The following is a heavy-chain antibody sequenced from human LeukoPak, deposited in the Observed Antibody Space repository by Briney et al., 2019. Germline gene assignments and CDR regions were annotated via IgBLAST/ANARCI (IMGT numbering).Heavy chain of an antibody. CDR1: GFTFSSYG. CDR3: ASPDYYDSSSFDY. V-gene: IGHV3-30*03. J-gene: IGHJ4*02. CDR2: ISYDGSNK. D-gene: IGHD3-22*01. Sequence: GGSLRLSCAASGFTFSSYGMHWVRQAPGKGLEWVAVISYDGSNKYYADSVKGRFTISSDNSKNTLYLQMNSLRAEDTAVYYCASPDYYDSSSFDYWGQGTLVTVSS.